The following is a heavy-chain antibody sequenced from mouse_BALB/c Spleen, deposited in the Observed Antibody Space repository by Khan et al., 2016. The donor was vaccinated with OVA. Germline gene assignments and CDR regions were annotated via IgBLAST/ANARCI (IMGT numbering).Heavy chain of an antibody. Sequence: QVQLKESGPGLVAPSQSLSITCTVSGFSLTSYGVHWVRQPPGKGLEWLGVIWAGGSTNYNSALMSRLSISKDKSKSQVFLKMNGLQTGDTARYYCARLEDIWGQGTTLTVSS. CDR1: GFSLTSYG. CDR2: IWAGGST. CDR3: ARLEDI. D-gene: IGHD1-3*01. V-gene: IGHV2-9*02. J-gene: IGHJ2*01.